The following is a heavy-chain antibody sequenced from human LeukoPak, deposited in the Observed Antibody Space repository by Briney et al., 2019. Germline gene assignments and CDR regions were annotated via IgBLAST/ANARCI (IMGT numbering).Heavy chain of an antibody. V-gene: IGHV4-39*07. J-gene: IGHJ4*02. CDR3: ARDQEGNTFDY. CDR1: GGSISSSSYY. D-gene: IGHD2/OR15-2a*01. Sequence: SETLSLTCTVSGGSISSSSYYWGWIRQPPGKGLEWIGSIYYSGSTYYNPSLKSRVTISVDTSKNQFSLKLSSVTAADTAVYYCARDQEGNTFDYWGQGTLVTVSS. CDR2: IYYSGST.